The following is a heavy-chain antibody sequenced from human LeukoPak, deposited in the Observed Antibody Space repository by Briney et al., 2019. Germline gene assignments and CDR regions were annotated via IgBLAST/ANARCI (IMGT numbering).Heavy chain of an antibody. V-gene: IGHV1-69*13. Sequence: ASVKVSCKASGGTFSSYAISWVRQAPGQGLEWMGGIIPIFGTANYAQKFQGRVTITADESTSTAYMELSSLRSEDTAVYYCAIGRYYDSSGYYYVPDYWGQGTLVTVSS. CDR2: IIPIFGTA. CDR3: AIGRYYDSSGYYYVPDY. J-gene: IGHJ4*02. CDR1: GGTFSSYA. D-gene: IGHD3-22*01.